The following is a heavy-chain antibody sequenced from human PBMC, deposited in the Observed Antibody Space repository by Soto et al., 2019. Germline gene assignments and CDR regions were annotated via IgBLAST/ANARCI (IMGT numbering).Heavy chain of an antibody. CDR3: ARSSVVAANRPGYYYAMDV. V-gene: IGHV4-39*01. CDR2: IYYSGST. CDR1: GGSISSSSYY. Sequence: SETLSLTCTVSGGSISSSSYYWGWIRQPPGKGLEWIGSIYYSGSTYYNPSLKSRVTISVDTSKNQFSLKLSSVTAADTAVYYCARSSVVAANRPGYYYAMDVWGQGTTVTVSS. D-gene: IGHD2-15*01. J-gene: IGHJ6*02.